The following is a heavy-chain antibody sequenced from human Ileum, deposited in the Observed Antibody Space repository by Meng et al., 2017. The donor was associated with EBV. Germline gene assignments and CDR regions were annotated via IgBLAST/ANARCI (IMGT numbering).Heavy chain of an antibody. CDR3: ARGYYDSSGYGYWYFDL. J-gene: IGHJ2*01. D-gene: IGHD3-22*01. Sequence: HVPPRESGPALANPSHTLSLTCTVYGGSLSSCDYDWSWIRQPPGKGLEWIGYIYYSGSTYYHPSLTSRVTISVDTSKNQFSLKLSSVTAADTAVYYCARGYYDSSGYGYWYFDLWGRGTLVTVSS. CDR1: GGSLSSCDYD. CDR2: IYYSGST. V-gene: IGHV4-30-4*01.